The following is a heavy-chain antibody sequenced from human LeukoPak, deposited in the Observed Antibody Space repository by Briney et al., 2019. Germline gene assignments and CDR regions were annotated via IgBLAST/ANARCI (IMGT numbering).Heavy chain of an antibody. CDR1: VGSIITGDHY. Sequence: SETLSLTCTVSVGSIITGDHYWGSIRQPPGDGLESIGYIYYSGSTYYNPSLKSRVTISVDTSKNQFSLKLSSVTAADTAVYYCARMILRTVTTPNWFDPWGQGTLVTVSS. V-gene: IGHV4-30-4*01. D-gene: IGHD4-17*01. CDR3: ARMILRTVTTPNWFDP. CDR2: IYYSGST. J-gene: IGHJ5*02.